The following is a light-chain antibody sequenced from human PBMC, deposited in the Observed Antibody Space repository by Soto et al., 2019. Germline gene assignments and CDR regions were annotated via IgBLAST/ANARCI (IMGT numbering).Light chain of an antibody. J-gene: IGLJ3*02. Sequence: NFMLTQPHSVSESPGKTVTISCTRSSGSIASNYAQWYQQRPGSAPTSVIYEDDQRPSGVPDRFSGSIDSPSNSASLSISGLKTEDEADYYCQSYDSSNHWVFGGGTKVTVL. CDR1: SGSIASNY. CDR2: EDD. CDR3: QSYDSSNHWV. V-gene: IGLV6-57*04.